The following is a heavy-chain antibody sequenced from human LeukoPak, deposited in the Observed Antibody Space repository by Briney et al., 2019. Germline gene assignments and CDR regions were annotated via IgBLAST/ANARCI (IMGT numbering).Heavy chain of an antibody. Sequence: TSETLSLTRTVSGGSISSYYWSWIRQPPGKGLEWIGYIYYSGSTNYNPSLKSRVTISVDTSKNQFSLKLSSVTATDTAVYYCARHKAVAGTNYYYYGMDVWGQGTTVTVSS. J-gene: IGHJ6*02. V-gene: IGHV4-59*08. CDR1: GGSISSYY. CDR3: ARHKAVAGTNYYYYGMDV. D-gene: IGHD6-19*01. CDR2: IYYSGST.